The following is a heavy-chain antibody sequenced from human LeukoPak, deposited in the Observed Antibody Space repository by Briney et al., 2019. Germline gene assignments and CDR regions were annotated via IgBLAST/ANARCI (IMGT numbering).Heavy chain of an antibody. CDR2: IYYSGST. J-gene: IGHJ4*02. CDR1: GGSISSGDYY. Sequence: SETLSLTCTVSGGSISSGDYYWSWIRQPPGKGLEWIGYIYYSGSTYYNPSLKSRVTISVDMSKNQFSLKLSSVTAADTAVYYCARTTVTTKRLDYWGQGTLVTVSS. V-gene: IGHV4-30-4*08. D-gene: IGHD4-11*01. CDR3: ARTTVTTKRLDY.